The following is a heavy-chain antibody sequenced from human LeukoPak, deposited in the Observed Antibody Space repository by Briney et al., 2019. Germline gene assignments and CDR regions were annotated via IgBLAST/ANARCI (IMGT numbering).Heavy chain of an antibody. CDR2: ISSSSSYI. J-gene: IGHJ4*02. CDR1: GFTFSTYS. V-gene: IGHV3-21*01. D-gene: IGHD3-22*01. CDR3: ASAPAYESSGYYPWYFDY. Sequence: GGSLTLSCADSGFTFSTYSMNWVRQAPGKGLEWVSSISSSSSYIYYADSVKGRFTISRDNAKKSLYLQMNSLRADDTAVYYCASAPAYESSGYYPWYFDYWGRGTLVTVSS.